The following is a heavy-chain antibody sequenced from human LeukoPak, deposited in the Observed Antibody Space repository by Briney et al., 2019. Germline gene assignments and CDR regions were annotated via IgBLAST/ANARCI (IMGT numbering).Heavy chain of an antibody. CDR1: GGSISSGGYS. D-gene: IGHD4-17*01. J-gene: IGHJ5*02. V-gene: IGHV4-30-2*01. CDR2: ISHSGST. Sequence: PSQTLSLTCAVSGGSISSGGYSWSWIRQPPGKGLEWIGYISHSGSTYYNPSLKSRVTISVDRSKNQFSLKLSSVTAADTGMYYCARGRDYGGYARFDPWGQGTLVTVSS. CDR3: ARGRDYGGYARFDP.